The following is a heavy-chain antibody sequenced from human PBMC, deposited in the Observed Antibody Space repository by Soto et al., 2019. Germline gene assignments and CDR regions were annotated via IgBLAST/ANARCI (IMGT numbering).Heavy chain of an antibody. CDR2: MNPNSDNS. CDR3: ARGCRQFAMVRGVLAKHHYMDV. D-gene: IGHD3-10*01. Sequence: QVQLVQSGAEVKKPGASLKVSCKASGYSCTIYDIIGVRQATGQGLEWMGGMNPNSDNSGYAQKFQGRVTMTRNTSISTAYMELSSLRSEDTAVYYCARGCRQFAMVRGVLAKHHYMDVWGKGTTVIVYS. J-gene: IGHJ6*03. CDR1: GYSCTIYD. V-gene: IGHV1-8*01.